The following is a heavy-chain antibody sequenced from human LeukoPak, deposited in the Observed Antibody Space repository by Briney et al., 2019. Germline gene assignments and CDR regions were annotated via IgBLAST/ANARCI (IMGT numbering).Heavy chain of an antibody. V-gene: IGHV4-39*01. CDR3: ASPGFGSGAAGYFDY. Sequence: SETLSLTCTVSGGSISSSSYYWGWIRQPPGKGLEWIGSIYYSGSTYYNPSLKSRVTISVDTSKNQFSLKLSSVTAADTAVYYCASPGFGSGAAGYFDYWGQGTLVTVSS. J-gene: IGHJ4*02. D-gene: IGHD6-13*01. CDR1: GGSISSSSYY. CDR2: IYYSGST.